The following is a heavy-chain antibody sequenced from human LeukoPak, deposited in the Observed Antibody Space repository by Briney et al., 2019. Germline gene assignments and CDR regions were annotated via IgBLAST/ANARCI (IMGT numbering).Heavy chain of an antibody. Sequence: PGRSLRLSCAASGFTFSGSAMHWVRQASGKGLEWVGRIRSKANSYATAYAASVKGRFTISRDDSKNTAYLQMNSLKTEDTAVYYCARSGTGGDYWGQGTLVTVSS. J-gene: IGHJ4*02. CDR3: ARSGTGGDY. V-gene: IGHV3-73*01. D-gene: IGHD7-27*01. CDR2: IRSKANSYAT. CDR1: GFTFSGSA.